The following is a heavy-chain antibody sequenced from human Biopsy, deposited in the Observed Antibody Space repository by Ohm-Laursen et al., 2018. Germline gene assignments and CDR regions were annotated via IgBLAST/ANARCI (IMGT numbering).Heavy chain of an antibody. CDR2: ISYSGTT. CDR1: GGSIGGGEYY. J-gene: IGHJ2*01. D-gene: IGHD3-22*01. CDR3: ARGVPHYDGSGFPLAGYWYFDL. Sequence: TLSLTCTVSGGSIGGGEYYWNWIRQHPGKGLECIGLISYSGTTFYNPSLESLLTISIDTSKNHFSLNLRSVTAADTAVYYCARGVPHYDGSGFPLAGYWYFDLWGRGTLVTVSS. V-gene: IGHV4-31*01.